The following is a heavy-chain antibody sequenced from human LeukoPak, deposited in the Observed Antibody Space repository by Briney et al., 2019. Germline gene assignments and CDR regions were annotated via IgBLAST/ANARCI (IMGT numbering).Heavy chain of an antibody. Sequence: GGSLRLSCAASGFPFRIYSMNWVRQAPGKGLEWVSSISSSSSYIYYADSVKGRFTISRDNSKNSLYLQMNSLRAEDTAVYYCARARFGQRWLQLSNWYFDLWGRGTLVTVSS. CDR3: ARARFGQRWLQLSNWYFDL. V-gene: IGHV3-21*01. CDR1: GFPFRIYS. J-gene: IGHJ2*01. CDR2: ISSSSSYI. D-gene: IGHD5-24*01.